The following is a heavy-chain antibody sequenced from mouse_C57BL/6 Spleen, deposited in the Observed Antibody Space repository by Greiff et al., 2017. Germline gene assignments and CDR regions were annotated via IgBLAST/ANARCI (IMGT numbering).Heavy chain of an antibody. CDR3: ARKDHFDYDGPWVAY. CDR1: GYTFTSYW. V-gene: IGHV1-72*01. CDR2: IGPNGGGT. J-gene: IGHJ3*01. D-gene: IGHD2-4*01. Sequence: QVQLQQPGAELVKPGASVKLSCKASGYTFTSYWMHWVKQRPGRGLEWIGRIGPNGGGTKYNEKFKSKATLTVDKPSSTAYMQLSSLTSEDSAVYYCARKDHFDYDGPWVAYWGQGTLVTVSA.